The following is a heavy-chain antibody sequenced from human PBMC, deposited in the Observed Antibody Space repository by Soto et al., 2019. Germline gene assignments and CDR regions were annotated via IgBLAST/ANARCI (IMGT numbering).Heavy chain of an antibody. CDR3: AKVSSSDY. V-gene: IGHV3-23*01. Sequence: PGGSLRLPGAASVFTFSGYAMRWVRHAPGKGLEWVSAISCSGGSTNYPNSVKGRFTISRENSKDTLYLQMNSLRAEETSLYDCAKVSSSDYGGQGTLVTVSS. CDR1: VFTFSGYA. CDR2: ISCSGGST. J-gene: IGHJ4*02.